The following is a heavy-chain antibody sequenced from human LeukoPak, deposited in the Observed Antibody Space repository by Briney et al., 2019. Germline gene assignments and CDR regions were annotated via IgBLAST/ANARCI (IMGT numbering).Heavy chain of an antibody. J-gene: IGHJ6*02. D-gene: IGHD3-10*01. CDR3: ARVWGPGGMDV. V-gene: IGHV4-39*07. Sequence: PSETLSLTCTVSGGSISSSNYYWGWIRQSPGKRLEWIATIYYGVSTYYNPSLRSRVTISVDASKNLFSLKVKSVTAADTAVYYCARVWGPGGMDVWGQGTTVTVSS. CDR2: IYYGVST. CDR1: GGSISSSNYY.